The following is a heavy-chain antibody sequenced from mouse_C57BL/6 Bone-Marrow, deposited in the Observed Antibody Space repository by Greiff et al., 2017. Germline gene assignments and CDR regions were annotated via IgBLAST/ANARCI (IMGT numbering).Heavy chain of an antibody. Sequence: QVQLQQPGAELVKPGASVKLSCKASGYTFTSYWMHWVKQRPGQGLEWIGEIYPRSGNTYYNEKFKGKATLTADKSSSTAYMELRSLTSEDSAVYICAREIDFHYSSSSYPPYWYFDVWGTGTTVTVSS. J-gene: IGHJ1*03. V-gene: IGHV1-64*01. D-gene: IGHD1-1*01. CDR2: IYPRSGNT. CDR3: AREIDFHYSSSSYPPYWYFDV. CDR1: GYTFTSYW.